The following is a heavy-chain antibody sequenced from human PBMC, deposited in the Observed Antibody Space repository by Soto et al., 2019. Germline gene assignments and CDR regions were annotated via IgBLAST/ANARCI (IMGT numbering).Heavy chain of an antibody. V-gene: IGHV3-33*01. J-gene: IGHJ4*02. CDR3: ARDPNLRYFDLLLYGVFDY. D-gene: IGHD3-9*01. CDR2: IWYDGSNK. Sequence: QVQLVEAGGGVVQPGRSLRLSCAASGFTFSSYGMHWVRQAPGKGLEWVAVIWYDGSNKYYADSVKGRFTISRDNSKNTMYLQMNSLRAEDTDVYYCARDPNLRYFDLLLYGVFDYWGQGTLVTVSS. CDR1: GFTFSSYG.